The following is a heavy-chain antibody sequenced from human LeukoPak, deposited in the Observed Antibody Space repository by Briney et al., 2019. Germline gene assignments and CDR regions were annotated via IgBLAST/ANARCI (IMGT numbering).Heavy chain of an antibody. V-gene: IGHV1-2*02. J-gene: IGHJ4*02. CDR3: ARSAYNYGYVYFDH. D-gene: IGHD5-18*01. Sequence: ASVKVSFKASGYTFTGCFIHYVRQAPGQGLEWMGGIDPNSDNIRYSETFKDRVTMTRDTSTNTAYMELSWLRSDDTAVYYCARSAYNYGYVYFDHWGQGTLVIVSS. CDR1: GYTFTGCF. CDR2: IDPNSDNI.